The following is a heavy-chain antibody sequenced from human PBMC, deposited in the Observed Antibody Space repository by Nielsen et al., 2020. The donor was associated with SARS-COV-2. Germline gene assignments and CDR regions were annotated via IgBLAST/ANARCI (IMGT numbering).Heavy chain of an antibody. CDR3: AKDLGIAVGGAGY. CDR1: GFTFDDYA. J-gene: IGHJ4*02. CDR2: ISWNSGSI. V-gene: IGHV3-9*01. Sequence: GGSLRLSCAASGFTFDDYAMHWVRQAPGKGLEWVSGISWNSGSIGYADSVKGRFTISRDNAKNSLNLQMNSLRAEDTALYYCAKDLGIAVGGAGYWGQGTLVTVSS. D-gene: IGHD6-19*01.